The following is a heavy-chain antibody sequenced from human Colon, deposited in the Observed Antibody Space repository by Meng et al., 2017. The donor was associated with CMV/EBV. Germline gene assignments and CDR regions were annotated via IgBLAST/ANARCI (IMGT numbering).Heavy chain of an antibody. CDR2: INPNSGGT. CDR1: GYTFTGYY. D-gene: IGHD3-22*01. V-gene: IGHV1-2*02. CDR3: ARTYYYDSSGSSPFDY. J-gene: IGHJ4*02. Sequence: ASVKVSCKASGYTFTGYYMHWVRQAPGQGLEWMGWINPNSGGTNYAQKFQGRVTMTRDTSISTAYMELSRLRSDDTAVYHCARTYYYDSSGSSPFDYWGQGTLVTVSS.